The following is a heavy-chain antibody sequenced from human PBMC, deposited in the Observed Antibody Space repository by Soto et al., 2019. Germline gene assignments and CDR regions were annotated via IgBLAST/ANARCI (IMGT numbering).Heavy chain of an antibody. CDR3: ASPLGFKS. Sequence: SLTCAVYGGSFSGYYWSWIRQPPGKGLEWIGEINHSGSTNYNPSLKSRVTISVDTSKNQFSLKLSSVTAADTAVYYCASPLGFKSWGQGTLVTVSS. CDR2: INHSGST. CDR1: GGSFSGYY. V-gene: IGHV4-34*01. J-gene: IGHJ5*02.